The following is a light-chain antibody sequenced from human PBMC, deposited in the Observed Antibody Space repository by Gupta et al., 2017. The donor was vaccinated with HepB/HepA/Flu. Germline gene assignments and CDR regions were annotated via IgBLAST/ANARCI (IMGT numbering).Light chain of an antibody. CDR1: SSDVGTYNA. J-gene: IGLJ2*01. V-gene: IGLV2-14*03. CDR2: DVS. Sequence: QSALTQPASVSGAPGQSITISCTGTSSDVGTYNAVSWYQQHPGKAPKLMIFDVSNRPSGVSARFSGSKSGNTASLTISGLQAEDEADYYCSSYTSTITVVFGGGTRLTVL. CDR3: SSYTSTITVV.